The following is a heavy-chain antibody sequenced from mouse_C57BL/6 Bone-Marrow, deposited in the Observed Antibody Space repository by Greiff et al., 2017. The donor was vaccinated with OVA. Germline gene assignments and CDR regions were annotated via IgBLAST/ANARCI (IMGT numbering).Heavy chain of an antibody. V-gene: IGHV1-5*01. CDR2: IYPGNSDT. CDR1: GYTFTSYW. D-gene: IGHD2-4*01. Sequence: VQLQQSGTVLARPGASVKMSCKTSGYTFTSYWMHWVKQRPGQGLEWIGAIYPGNSDTSYNQKFKGKAKLTAVTSASTAYMELSSLTNEDSSVYYCTKEIYCDYGPFAYWGQGTLVTVSA. J-gene: IGHJ3*01. CDR3: TKEIYCDYGPFAY.